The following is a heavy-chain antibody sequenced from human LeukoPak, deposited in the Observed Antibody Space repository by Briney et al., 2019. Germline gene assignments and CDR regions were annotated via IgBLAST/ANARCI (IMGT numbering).Heavy chain of an antibody. V-gene: IGHV1-2*06. D-gene: IGHD3-16*01. J-gene: IGHJ3*02. CDR3: ARDWPVGGGAFDI. CDR2: INPNSGGT. Sequence: ASVKVSCKASGYTFTGYYMHWVRQAPGQGLDWMGRINPNSGGTNYAQKFQGRVNMTRDTSISTAYREMSRLRSDDTAVYYCARDWPVGGGAFDIWGLGTMVTVSS. CDR1: GYTFTGYY.